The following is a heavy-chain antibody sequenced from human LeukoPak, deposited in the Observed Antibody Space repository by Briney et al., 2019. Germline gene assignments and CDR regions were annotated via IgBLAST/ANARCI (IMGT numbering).Heavy chain of an antibody. CDR2: ISSSSSTI. CDR1: GFTFSSYS. Sequence: GGSLRLSCAASGFTFSSYSMNWVRQAPGKGLEWVSYISSSSSTIYYADSVKGRFTISRDNAKNSLYLQMNSLRAEDPAVYYCARRAVAGMIDYWGQGTLVTVSS. D-gene: IGHD6-19*01. J-gene: IGHJ4*02. CDR3: ARRAVAGMIDY. V-gene: IGHV3-48*04.